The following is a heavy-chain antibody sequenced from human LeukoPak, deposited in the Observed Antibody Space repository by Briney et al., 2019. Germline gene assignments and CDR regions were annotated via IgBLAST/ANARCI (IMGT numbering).Heavy chain of an antibody. CDR1: GFTFSDYY. D-gene: IGHD3-10*01. V-gene: IGHV3-20*04. CDR3: ARRRVTFVRGVDITSYYFDY. Sequence: GGSLRLSCAASGFTFSDYYMSWVRQVPGKGLEWVSGINWNGGSTGYTDSVKGRFTISRDNAKNSLYLQMNSLRAEDTALYYCARRRVTFVRGVDITSYYFDYWGQGTLVTVSS. CDR2: INWNGGST. J-gene: IGHJ4*02.